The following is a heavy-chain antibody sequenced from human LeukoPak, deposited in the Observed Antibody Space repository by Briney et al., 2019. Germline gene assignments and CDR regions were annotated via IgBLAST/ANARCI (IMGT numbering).Heavy chain of an antibody. Sequence: SSETLSLTCTVSGYSISSGYYWGWIRQPPGKGLEWIGSIYHSGSTYYNPSLKSRVTISVDTSKNQFSLKLSSVTAADTAVYYCARRGRFTAPGIAVAGKAFDIWGQGTMVTVSS. D-gene: IGHD6-19*01. CDR3: ARRGRFTAPGIAVAGKAFDI. V-gene: IGHV4-38-2*02. CDR1: GYSISSGYY. CDR2: IYHSGST. J-gene: IGHJ3*02.